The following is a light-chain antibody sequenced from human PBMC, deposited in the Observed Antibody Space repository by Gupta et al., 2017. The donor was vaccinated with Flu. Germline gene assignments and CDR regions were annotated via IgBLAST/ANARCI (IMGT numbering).Light chain of an antibody. Sequence: QTVVTQEPSFSVSPGGTVTLTCGLSSGSVSTSYYPSWYQQTPGPAPRTLIVITNTRSSGVPDRFSGSILGNKDALTITGAQEDDESDDDCLLYMGSGISAKCVFGGGTKLTVL. CDR1: SGSVSTSYY. V-gene: IGLV8-61*01. CDR3: LLYMGSGISAKCV. CDR2: ITN. J-gene: IGLJ3*02.